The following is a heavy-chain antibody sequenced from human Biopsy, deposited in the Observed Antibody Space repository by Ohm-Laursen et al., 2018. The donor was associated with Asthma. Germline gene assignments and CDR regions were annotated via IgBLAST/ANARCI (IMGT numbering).Heavy chain of an antibody. V-gene: IGHV4-59*13. CDR2: IHNSGNT. CDR1: GGSISSAY. CDR3: ARGQGRGIQLWSLDP. Sequence: GTLSLTCTVSGGSISSAYWSWLRQSPGKGLEWVGYIHNSGNTNYNPSLKSRVTISLETSKNHFSLRLSFVTAADTAVYFCARGQGRGIQLWSLDPWGQGTLVTVSS. D-gene: IGHD5-18*01. J-gene: IGHJ5*02.